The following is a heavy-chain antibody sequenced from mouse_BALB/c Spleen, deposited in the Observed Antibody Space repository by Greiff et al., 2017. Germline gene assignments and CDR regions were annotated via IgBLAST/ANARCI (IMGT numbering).Heavy chain of an antibody. CDR2: IYPGSGNT. CDR1: GYAFTNYW. J-gene: IGHJ3*01. CDR3: ARGFAY. Sequence: QVQLQQSGAELVRPGTSVKISCKASGYAFTNYWLGWVKQRPGHGLEWIGDIYPGSGNTYYNEKFKGKATLTADKSSSTAYMQLSSLTSEDSAVYFCARGFAYWGQGTLVTVSA. V-gene: IGHV1-63*01.